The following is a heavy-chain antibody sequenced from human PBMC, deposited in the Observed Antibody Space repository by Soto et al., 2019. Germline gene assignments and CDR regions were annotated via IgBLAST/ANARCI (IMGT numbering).Heavy chain of an antibody. CDR2: ISGSGGST. J-gene: IGHJ4*02. CDR1: GFTFSSYA. CDR3: AKDNGYSSSWYDY. V-gene: IGHV3-23*01. Sequence: GGSLRLSCAASGFTFSSYAMSWVRQAPGKGLEWVSAISGSGGSTYYAPSVKGRFTFSMDNSKNTLYLQMNSLRAEDTAVYYCAKDNGYSSSWYDYWGQGTLVTVSS. D-gene: IGHD6-13*01.